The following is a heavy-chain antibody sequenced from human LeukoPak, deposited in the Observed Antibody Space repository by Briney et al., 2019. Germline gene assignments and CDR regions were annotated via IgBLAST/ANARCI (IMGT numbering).Heavy chain of an antibody. CDR2: INPNSGGT. D-gene: IGHD1-1*01. V-gene: IGHV1-2*02. J-gene: IGHJ4*02. Sequence: ASVKVSCKASGYTFTGYYMHWVRQAPGQGLEWMGWINPNSGGTNYAQKFQGRVTMTRDTSLSTAYMEMSRLRFDDTAVYYCASLDKGNDVVFDYWGQGTLVTVSS. CDR1: GYTFTGYY. CDR3: ASLDKGNDVVFDY.